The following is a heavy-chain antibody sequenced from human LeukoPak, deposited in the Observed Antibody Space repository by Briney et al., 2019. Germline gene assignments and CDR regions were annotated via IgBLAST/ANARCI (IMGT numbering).Heavy chain of an antibody. D-gene: IGHD5-12*01. V-gene: IGHV3-48*02. Sequence: PGGSLRLSCAASGFTFSSYSMTWVRQAPGKGLEWVSYISSSSSTIYYADSVKGRFTISRDNAKNSLYLQMNSLRDEDTAVYYCASVEMATIWPDYFDYWGQGTLVTVSS. CDR3: ASVEMATIWPDYFDY. CDR1: GFTFSSYS. CDR2: ISSSSSTI. J-gene: IGHJ4*02.